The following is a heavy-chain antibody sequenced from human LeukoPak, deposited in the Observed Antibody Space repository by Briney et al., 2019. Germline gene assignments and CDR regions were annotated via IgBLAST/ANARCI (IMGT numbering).Heavy chain of an antibody. CDR3: ARNKRADI. V-gene: IGHV3-9*01. J-gene: IGHJ3*02. CDR2: ISWNSGSI. Sequence: GGSLRLSCAASGFTFDDYAMHWVRQAPGKGLEWVSGISWNSGSIGYADSVKGRFTISRDNAKNSLYLQMNSLRAEDTAVYYCARNKRADIWGQGTMVAVSS. CDR1: GFTFDDYA. D-gene: IGHD1/OR15-1a*01.